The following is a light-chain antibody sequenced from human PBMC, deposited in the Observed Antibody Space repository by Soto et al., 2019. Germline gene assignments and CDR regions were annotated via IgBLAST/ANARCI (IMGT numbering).Light chain of an antibody. CDR1: QSVNNN. CDR2: GAF. CDR3: QQYDNWPPYT. Sequence: EIVLTQSPATLSVSPGERATLSCRASQSVNNNLAWYQQTPGQAPRLLIYGAFARATGVPDRFSGSGSGTDFTLTISSLQSEDFAVYYCQQYDNWPPYTFGQATKLEIK. V-gene: IGKV3-15*01. J-gene: IGKJ2*01.